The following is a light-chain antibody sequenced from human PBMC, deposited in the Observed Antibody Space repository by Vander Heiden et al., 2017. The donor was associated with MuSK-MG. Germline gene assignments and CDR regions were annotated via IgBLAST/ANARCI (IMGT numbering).Light chain of an antibody. J-gene: IGKJ1*01. Sequence: DIQMTQSPPSLSASVGDSLTLTCRASPSISILLNWYQQKPGRDPKLLIYDASSLQSAVPSRISGSESGTDFTLTITSLQPEDFATYYCQQSSSTSWTFGQGTKVEIK. CDR1: PSISIL. CDR2: DAS. V-gene: IGKV1-39*01. CDR3: QQSSSTSWT.